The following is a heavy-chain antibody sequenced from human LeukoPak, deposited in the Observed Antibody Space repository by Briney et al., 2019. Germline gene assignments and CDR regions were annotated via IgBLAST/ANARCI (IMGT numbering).Heavy chain of an antibody. CDR2: IYTSGST. Sequence: SETLSLTCTVSGASISSGSYYWSWIRQPAGKGLEWIGRIYTSGSTNYNPSLKSRVTISLDTSKNQFSLNLSSVSAADTAVYYCARDGGTWYYDFWSGYYQGCAFDIWGQGTMVTVSS. CDR3: ARDGGTWYYDFWSGYYQGCAFDI. D-gene: IGHD3-3*01. CDR1: GASISSGSYY. V-gene: IGHV4-61*02. J-gene: IGHJ3*02.